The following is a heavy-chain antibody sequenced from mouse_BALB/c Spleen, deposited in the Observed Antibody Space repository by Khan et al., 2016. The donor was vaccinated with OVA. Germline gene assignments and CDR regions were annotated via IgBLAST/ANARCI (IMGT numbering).Heavy chain of an antibody. Sequence: QIQLVQSGPGLGAPSQSLSITCTVSGFSLSRYNIHWIRQPPGKSLEWLGMIWGGGGTDYNSTLKSRLSIRKDNSKSQVLLKMNSLQTDDTAMYYCARAYYRYDGYYAIDYWGQGTSVTVSS. D-gene: IGHD2-14*01. CDR1: GFSLSRYN. V-gene: IGHV2-6-4*01. J-gene: IGHJ4*01. CDR3: ARAYYRYDGYYAIDY. CDR2: IWGGGGT.